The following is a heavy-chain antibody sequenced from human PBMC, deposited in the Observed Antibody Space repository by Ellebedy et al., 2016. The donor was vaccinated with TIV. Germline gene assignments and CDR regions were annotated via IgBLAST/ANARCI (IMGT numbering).Heavy chain of an antibody. CDR3: ARATTVMVSRRFEY. V-gene: IGHV4-39*07. CDR1: GGSISSSSYY. J-gene: IGHJ4*02. D-gene: IGHD5-18*01. CDR2: IYYSGST. Sequence: SETLSLTCTVSGGSISSSSYYWGWIRQPPGKGLEWIGSIYYSGSTYYNPSLKSRVTISLDTSKNQFSLKLSSVTAADTAVYYCARATTVMVSRRFEYWGQGILVTVSP.